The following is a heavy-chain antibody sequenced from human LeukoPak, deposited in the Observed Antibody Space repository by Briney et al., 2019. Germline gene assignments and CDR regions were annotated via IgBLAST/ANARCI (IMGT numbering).Heavy chain of an antibody. Sequence: GASVKVSCKASGYTFTSYDINWVRQATGQGLEWIGWMNPNSGNTGYAQKFQGRVTMTRNTSISTAYMELSSLRSEDTAVYYCARGSIRITMVRGVIRPYYYMDVWGKGTTVTVSS. CDR2: MNPNSGNT. J-gene: IGHJ6*03. V-gene: IGHV1-8*01. CDR1: GYTFTSYD. D-gene: IGHD3-10*01. CDR3: ARGSIRITMVRGVIRPYYYMDV.